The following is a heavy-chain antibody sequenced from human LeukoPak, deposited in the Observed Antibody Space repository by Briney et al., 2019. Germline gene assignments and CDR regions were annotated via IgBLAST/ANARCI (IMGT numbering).Heavy chain of an antibody. Sequence: PSETLSLTCTVSGGSISSSSYYWGWIRQPPGKGLEWIGSIYYSGSTYYNPSLKSRVTISLDMSKSQFSLNLSSVTAADTAMYYFASMSRYYYMTVWGKGTTVTISS. J-gene: IGHJ6*03. CDR2: IYYSGST. V-gene: IGHV4-39*07. CDR3: ASMSRYYYMTV. D-gene: IGHD3-10*02. CDR1: GGSISSSSYY.